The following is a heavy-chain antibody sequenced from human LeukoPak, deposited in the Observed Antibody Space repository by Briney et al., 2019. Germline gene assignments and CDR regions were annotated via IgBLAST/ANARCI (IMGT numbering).Heavy chain of an antibody. CDR1: GGSISSGDYY. D-gene: IGHD4-17*01. V-gene: IGHV4-30-4*01. CDR3: ARDAYGDYEFDAFDI. CDR2: IYYSGST. J-gene: IGHJ3*02. Sequence: SETLSLTCTVSGGSISSGDYYWSWIRQPPGKGLEWVEYIYYSGSTYYNPSLKSRVTITVDTSKDQFPLKLSSVTAADTAVYYCARDAYGDYEFDAFDIWGEGTMVTVSS.